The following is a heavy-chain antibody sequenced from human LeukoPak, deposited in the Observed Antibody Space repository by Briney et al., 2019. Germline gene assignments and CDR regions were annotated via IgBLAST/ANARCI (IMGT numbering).Heavy chain of an antibody. CDR3: ARVGRRIFQWLSYFDY. CDR1: GFTFSSYS. Sequence: PGGSLRLSCAASGFTFSSYSMNWVRQAPGKGLEWVSSISSSSSYIYYADSVKGRFTISRDNAKNSLYLQMNSLRAEDTAVYYCARVGRRIFQWLSYFDYWGQGTLVTVSS. V-gene: IGHV3-21*01. CDR2: ISSSSSYI. J-gene: IGHJ4*02. D-gene: IGHD6-19*01.